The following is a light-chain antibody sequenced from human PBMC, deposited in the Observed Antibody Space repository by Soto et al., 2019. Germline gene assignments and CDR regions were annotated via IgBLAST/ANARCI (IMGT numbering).Light chain of an antibody. CDR2: KAS. CDR1: QSISMC. CDR3: QHYNSSWT. V-gene: IGKV1-5*03. Sequence: DIQMTQSPSTLSASVGDRVTITCRATQSISMCLAWYQQKPCKAPNLRIYKASNLQSGVPSSFSGSGSGTEFTLTISCLQPDDFATYYCQHYNSSWTLGQGTKVDIK. J-gene: IGKJ1*01.